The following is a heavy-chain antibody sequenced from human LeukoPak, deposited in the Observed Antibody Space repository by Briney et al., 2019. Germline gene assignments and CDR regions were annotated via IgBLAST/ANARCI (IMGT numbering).Heavy chain of an antibody. V-gene: IGHV1-2*02. D-gene: IGHD2-2*01. J-gene: IGHJ3*02. CDR1: GYSFTVYY. CDR3: ARASVVPAAMEI. CDR2: INRNSGGT. Sequence: AAPKDSRKASGYSFTVYYMHCGPHAPRQGLGWMGWINRNSGGTNYAQKFQGRVTMTSDTSISTAYMELSRLRSDDTAVYYCARASVVPAAMEIWGQGTMVTVSS.